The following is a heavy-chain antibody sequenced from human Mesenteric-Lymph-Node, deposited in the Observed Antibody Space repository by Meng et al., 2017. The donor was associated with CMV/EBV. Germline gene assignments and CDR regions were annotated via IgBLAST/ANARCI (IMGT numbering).Heavy chain of an antibody. Sequence: GESLKISCAASGFTFSRFWMSWVRQAPGKGLEWVASIKQDGSVKYYVDSVKGRFTISRDNAKNSLYLQMNSLRAEDTAVYYCARDCTNGVCYRGPDSGFDPWGQGTLVTVSS. D-gene: IGHD2-8*01. CDR1: GFTFSRFW. CDR3: ARDCTNGVCYRGPDSGFDP. CDR2: IKQDGSVK. J-gene: IGHJ5*02. V-gene: IGHV3-7*01.